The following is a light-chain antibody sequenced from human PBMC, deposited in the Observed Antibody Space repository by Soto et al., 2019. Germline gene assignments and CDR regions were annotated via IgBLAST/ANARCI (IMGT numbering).Light chain of an antibody. CDR2: GAS. Sequence: IVMTQSPATLSVSPGERATLSCRASQSVSTNLAWYQQKPGQAPRLLISGASTRATGIPARFSGSGSGTEFTLTISSLQSEDFAVYHCQQYNNWWTFGQGTKVEIK. V-gene: IGKV3-15*01. J-gene: IGKJ1*01. CDR1: QSVSTN. CDR3: QQYNNWWT.